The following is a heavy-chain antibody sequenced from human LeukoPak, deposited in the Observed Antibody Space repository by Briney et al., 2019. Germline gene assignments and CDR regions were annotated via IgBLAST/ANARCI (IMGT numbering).Heavy chain of an antibody. Sequence: PGGSLRLSCAASGFNFRNYGIHWVRQAPGKGLEWVTFIQYDGTKKCYADSVKGRFTISRDNSKNTLYLQMNSLRPEDTALYYCAKNILTMTMDYMDVWGKGTTVTVSS. J-gene: IGHJ6*03. V-gene: IGHV3-30*02. CDR3: AKNILTMTMDYMDV. CDR2: IQYDGTKK. D-gene: IGHD4/OR15-4a*01. CDR1: GFNFRNYG.